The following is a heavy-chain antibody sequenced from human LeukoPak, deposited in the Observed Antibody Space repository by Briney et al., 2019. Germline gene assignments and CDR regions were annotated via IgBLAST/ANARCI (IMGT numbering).Heavy chain of an antibody. D-gene: IGHD6-6*01. J-gene: IGHJ4*02. CDR3: TTDRGITARPAFDS. Sequence: GGSLRLSCATSGISFPNAWMTWVRQAPGKGLEWVGRIKSKTDGGTIDYAAPVKGRFTILRDDSKMTLYLQMNSLKIEDTAVYYCTTDRGITARPAFDSWGQGTLVIVSS. CDR2: IKSKTDGGTI. CDR1: GISFPNAW. V-gene: IGHV3-15*01.